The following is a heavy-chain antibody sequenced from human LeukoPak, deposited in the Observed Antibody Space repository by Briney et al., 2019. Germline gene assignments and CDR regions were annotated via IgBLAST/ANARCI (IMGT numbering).Heavy chain of an antibody. J-gene: IGHJ4*02. D-gene: IGHD1-26*01. V-gene: IGHV3-7*01. CDR1: GFTFTTYW. CDR2: IKQDGTEK. Sequence: QPGGSLRLSCAASGFTFTTYWMSWVRQAPGKGLEWVANIKQDGTEKYYVDSVKGRFTISRDNAKNSLYLQMNSLRAEDTAVYYCARDRGSTEFDYWGQGTLVTVSS. CDR3: ARDRGSTEFDY.